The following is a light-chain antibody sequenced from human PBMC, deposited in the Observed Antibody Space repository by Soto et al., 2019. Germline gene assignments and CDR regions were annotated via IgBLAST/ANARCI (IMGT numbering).Light chain of an antibody. CDR2: EVS. CDR3: SSYAGNKNV. V-gene: IGLV2-8*01. CDR1: SSDVGGYNY. J-gene: IGLJ1*01. Sequence: QSALTQPPSASGSPGQSVTISCTGTSSDVGGYNYVSWYQQHPGKAPKLMIYEVSKRPSGVSDRFSGSKSGNTASLTVSGLQAEDEADYYCSSYAGNKNVFGTGTKLTVL.